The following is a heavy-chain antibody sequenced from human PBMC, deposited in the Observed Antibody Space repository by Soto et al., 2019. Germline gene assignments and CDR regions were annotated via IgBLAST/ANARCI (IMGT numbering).Heavy chain of an antibody. J-gene: IGHJ6*02. Sequence: GGSLRLSCAASGFTFSSYAMSWVRQAPGKGLEWVSAISGSGGSTYYADSVKGRFTISRDNSKNTLYLQMNSLRAEDTAVYYCAKVIIWSGNFYGMDVWGQGTTVTVSS. CDR3: AKVIIWSGNFYGMDV. CDR1: GFTFSSYA. V-gene: IGHV3-23*01. D-gene: IGHD3-3*01. CDR2: ISGSGGST.